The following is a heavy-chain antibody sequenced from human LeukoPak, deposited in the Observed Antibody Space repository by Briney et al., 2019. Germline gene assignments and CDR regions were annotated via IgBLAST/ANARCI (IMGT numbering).Heavy chain of an antibody. CDR3: ARAVAYGIDTGYFDY. D-gene: IGHD2-8*02. V-gene: IGHV4-59*01. Sequence: PSETLSLTCTVSDGSINSFYWSWIRQPPGKGLEWIGYIYYSGGTNYNPSLKSRVTISVDTSKNQFSLNLNSVTAADTAVYYCARAVAYGIDTGYFDYWGQGTLVTVSS. CDR2: IYYSGGT. CDR1: DGSINSFY. J-gene: IGHJ4*02.